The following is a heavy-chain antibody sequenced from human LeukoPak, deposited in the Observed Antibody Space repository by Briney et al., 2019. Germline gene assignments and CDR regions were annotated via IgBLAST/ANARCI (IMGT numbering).Heavy chain of an antibody. V-gene: IGHV4-34*01. D-gene: IGHD2-15*01. J-gene: IGHJ5*02. CDR3: ARQIGCSGGSCYSKYNWFDP. Sequence: SETLSLTCAVYGGSFSGYYWSWIRQPPGKGLEWIGEINHSGSTNYNPSLKSRVTISVDRSKNQFSLKLSSVTAADTAVYYCARQIGCSGGSCYSKYNWFDPWGQGTLVTVSS. CDR1: GGSFSGYY. CDR2: INHSGST.